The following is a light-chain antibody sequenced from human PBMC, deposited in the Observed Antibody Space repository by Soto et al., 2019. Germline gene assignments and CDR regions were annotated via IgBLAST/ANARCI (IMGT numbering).Light chain of an antibody. Sequence: DIQMTQSPSPLSASIGDRVTINCRASQSISQYLSWYQQKPGKAPRLLVYGASALQSGVPSRFSGSGSGSEFTLTISPLQPEDFATYYCQQSYETPYTFGQGTKVEIK. CDR2: GAS. CDR1: QSISQY. J-gene: IGKJ2*01. CDR3: QQSYETPYT. V-gene: IGKV1-39*01.